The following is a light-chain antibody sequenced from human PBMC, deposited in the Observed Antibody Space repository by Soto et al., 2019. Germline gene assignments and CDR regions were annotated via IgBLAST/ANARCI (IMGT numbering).Light chain of an antibody. CDR3: CSYASGHV. CDR1: SSDVGSYNL. Sequence: QSVLTQPASVSGSPGQSITISCTGTSSDVGSYNLVSWYQQYPGKAPKLIIYEDTNRPSGISNRFSGSKSGNTASLTISGLQAEDEADYYCCSYASGHVFGTGTQLTVL. J-gene: IGLJ1*01. V-gene: IGLV2-23*01. CDR2: EDT.